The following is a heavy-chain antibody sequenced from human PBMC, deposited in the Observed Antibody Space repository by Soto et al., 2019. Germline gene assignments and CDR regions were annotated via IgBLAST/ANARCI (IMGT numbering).Heavy chain of an antibody. V-gene: IGHV4-59*12. J-gene: IGHJ5*02. D-gene: IGHD6-19*01. CDR1: GSSIIGYY. CDR3: ARGVGGSGLNWFDP. CDR2: IHDSGID. Sequence: SETLSLTGTFPGSSIIGYYRTWIRQSPERGLEWIGYIHDSGIDDYNTSLNSRLTMSVDRSKSQFSMKLASVTAADTAVYYCARGVGGSGLNWFDPSGQGTLVTVSS.